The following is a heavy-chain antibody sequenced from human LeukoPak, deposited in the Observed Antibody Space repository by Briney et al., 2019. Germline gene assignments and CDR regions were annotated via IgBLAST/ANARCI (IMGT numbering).Heavy chain of an antibody. CDR1: GGSISSSSYY. J-gene: IGHJ4*02. CDR3: ARVWTTSDYFDY. CDR2: IYYSGST. D-gene: IGHD3/OR15-3a*01. V-gene: IGHV4-39*07. Sequence: WETLSLTCIVSGGSISSSSYYWGWIRQPPGKGLEWIGSIYYSGSTYYNPSLKSRVTISVDTSKNQFSLKLSSVTAADTAVYYCARVWTTSDYFDYWGQGTLVTVSS.